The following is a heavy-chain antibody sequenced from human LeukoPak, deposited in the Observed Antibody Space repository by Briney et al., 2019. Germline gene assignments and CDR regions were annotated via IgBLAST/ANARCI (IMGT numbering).Heavy chain of an antibody. CDR1: GFTFNSNY. V-gene: IGHV3-53*04. CDR3: ARDLRAKY. Sequence: AGGSLRLSCGASGFTFNSNYMAWVRQAPGKGLEWVALIYSGGSTHYSDSVRGRFTISRHNSNNTLYLQMRSLRPDDTAVYSCARDLRAKYWGQGTLVFVSS. D-gene: IGHD4/OR15-4a*01. J-gene: IGHJ1*01. CDR2: IYSGGST.